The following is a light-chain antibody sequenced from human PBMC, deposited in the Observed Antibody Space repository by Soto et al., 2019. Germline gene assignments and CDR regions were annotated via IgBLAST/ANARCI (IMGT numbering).Light chain of an antibody. V-gene: IGKV1-5*03. CDR1: QSISSW. CDR3: QQHNSSPT. CDR2: KAS. J-gene: IGKJ1*01. Sequence: DIQMTLSPSTLSASVGDRVTITCRASQSISSWLAWYQQKPGKAPKLLIYKASSLESGVPSRFSGSGSGTEFTLTISSLQPDDFATYYCQQHNSSPTFGQGTKVEIK.